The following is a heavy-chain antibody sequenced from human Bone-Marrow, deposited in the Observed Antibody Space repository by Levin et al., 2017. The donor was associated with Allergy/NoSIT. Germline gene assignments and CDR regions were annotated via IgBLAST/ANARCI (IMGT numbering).Heavy chain of an antibody. D-gene: IGHD4-23*01. V-gene: IGHV3-23*01. CDR3: AKGGGNDIGGMVV. CDR2: LSASGDNS. CDR1: GFMFTDFP. Sequence: PGGSLRLSCAASGFMFTDFPMHWVRQAPGKGLEWISVLSASGDNSYYAHYVKGRFTISRDNSKSTLYLQMNSLRAEDTAIYYCAKGGGNDIGGMVVWGQGTTVTVS. J-gene: IGHJ6*02.